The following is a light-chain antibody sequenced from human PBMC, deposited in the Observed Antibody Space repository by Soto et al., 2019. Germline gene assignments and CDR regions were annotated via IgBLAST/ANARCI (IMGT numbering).Light chain of an antibody. CDR2: GAS. J-gene: IGKJ3*01. CDR1: QSVSSN. V-gene: IGKV3-20*01. Sequence: EIVMTQSPATLSVSPGERATLSCRASQSVSSNLAWYQQKPGQAPRLLIYGASSRATDIPDRFSGSGSGTDFTLTISRLEPEDFAVYYCQQYGSSPPTFGPGTKVDIK. CDR3: QQYGSSPPT.